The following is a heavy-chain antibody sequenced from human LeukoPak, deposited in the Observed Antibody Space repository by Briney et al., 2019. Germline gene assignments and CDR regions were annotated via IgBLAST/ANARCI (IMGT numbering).Heavy chain of an antibody. CDR1: GGSISSGGYN. J-gene: IGHJ3*02. CDR2: IYYSGST. CDR3: ARVWRAHDSSGFKPSSRAFDI. V-gene: IGHV4-31*03. D-gene: IGHD3-22*01. Sequence: SETLSLTCTVSGGSISSGGYNWSWIRQHPGKGLEWIGYIYYSGSTYYNPSLKSRVTISVDTSKNQFSLKLSSVTAADTAVYYCARVWRAHDSSGFKPSSRAFDIWGQGTMVTVSS.